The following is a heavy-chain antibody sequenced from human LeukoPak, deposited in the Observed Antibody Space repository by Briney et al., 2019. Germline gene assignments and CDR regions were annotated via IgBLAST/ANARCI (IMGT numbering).Heavy chain of an antibody. CDR1: GYTFTSYY. Sequence: GASVKVSCKASGYTFTSYYMHWVRQAPGQGLEWMGIINPSGGSTSYAQKFQGRVTMTRDTSISTAYMELSRLRSDDTAVYYCARETAYVQYYYYYYGMDVWGQGTTVTVSS. CDR2: INPSGGST. J-gene: IGHJ6*02. V-gene: IGHV1-46*01. D-gene: IGHD3-16*01. CDR3: ARETAYVQYYYYYYGMDV.